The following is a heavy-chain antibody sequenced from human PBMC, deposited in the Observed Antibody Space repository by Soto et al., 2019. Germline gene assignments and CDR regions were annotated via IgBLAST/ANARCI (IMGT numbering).Heavy chain of an antibody. CDR1: GGSINSASYY. Sequence: QVQLQESGPGLVNPSQTLALTCSVSGGSINSASYYWSWVRQRPGKGLEWFGHIFHSGSAYYNAFLNTRLSISMESSKNQFSLKLNSVTAADTAVYYCARLRDYYHTSGYPQGFYFDYWGQGTLVIVSS. CDR3: ARLRDYYHTSGYPQGFYFDY. CDR2: IFHSGSA. V-gene: IGHV4-31*03. J-gene: IGHJ4*02. D-gene: IGHD3-22*01.